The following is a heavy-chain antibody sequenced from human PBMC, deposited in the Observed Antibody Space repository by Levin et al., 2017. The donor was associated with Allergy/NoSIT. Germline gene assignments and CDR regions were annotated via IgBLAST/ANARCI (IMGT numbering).Heavy chain of an antibody. CDR3: VRAVGQDDLKYSSGWHLD. J-gene: IGHJ1*01. CDR1: GFTFSSYG. V-gene: IGHV3-30*12. D-gene: IGHD6-19*01. CDR2: IWYDGSKK. Sequence: GGSLRLSCAASGFTFSSYGFHWVRQAPGKGLEWLAVIWYDGSKKDYADSVRGRFTISRDNSKNTLYLQMNSLRAEDTAIYYCVRAVGQDDLKYSSGWHLDWGQGTLVTVSS.